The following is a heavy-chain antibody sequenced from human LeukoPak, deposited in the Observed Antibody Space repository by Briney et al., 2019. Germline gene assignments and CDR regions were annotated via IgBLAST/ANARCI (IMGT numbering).Heavy chain of an antibody. D-gene: IGHD6-19*01. J-gene: IGHJ3*02. Sequence: PSETLSLTCTVSGGSVSSYYWSWIRQPPGKGLEWIGFIYYSESTNYNPSLKSRVTISVDTSKNQFSLKLNSVTAADTAVYYCARFLSDSSGWNADAFDIWGQGTMVTVSS. CDR3: ARFLSDSSGWNADAFDI. CDR1: GGSVSSYY. V-gene: IGHV4-59*02. CDR2: IYYSEST.